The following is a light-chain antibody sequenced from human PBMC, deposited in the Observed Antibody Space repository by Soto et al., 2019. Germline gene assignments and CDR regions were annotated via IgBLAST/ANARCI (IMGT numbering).Light chain of an antibody. CDR3: ISHTSSSTCV. CDR1: SSDIGGYNY. CDR2: EVS. Sequence: QSALTQPASLSGSPGQSITISCSGTSSDIGGYNYVSWYQQHPGKAPKLMIYEVSNRPSGVSDRFSGSRSGNTASLTISGHQTEDESDYYCISHTSSSTCVLGGGPKLTVL. J-gene: IGLJ3*02. V-gene: IGLV2-14*01.